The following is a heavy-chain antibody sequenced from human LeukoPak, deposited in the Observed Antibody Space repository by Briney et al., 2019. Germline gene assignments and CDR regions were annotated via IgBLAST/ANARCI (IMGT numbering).Heavy chain of an antibody. Sequence: RPSETLSLTCTVSGGSINSYYWSWIRQPPGKGLEWIGYISYSGSTNYNPSLKSRVSISVETSKNQFSLKLSSVTAADTAVYYCARGNWNYASFWFDPWGQGTLVTVSS. CDR1: GGSINSYY. CDR2: ISYSGST. J-gene: IGHJ5*02. CDR3: ARGNWNYASFWFDP. D-gene: IGHD1-7*01. V-gene: IGHV4-59*01.